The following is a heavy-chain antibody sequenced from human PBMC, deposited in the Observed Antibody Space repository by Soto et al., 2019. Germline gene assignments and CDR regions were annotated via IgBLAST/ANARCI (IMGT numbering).Heavy chain of an antibody. D-gene: IGHD3-10*01. CDR1: GYPITTYY. CDR2: IDPRSGGT. Sequence: GASVKVSCKVSGYPITTYYIHWVRQAPGQGLERVGWIDPRSGGTVYEQKFQGRVTMTRDTSISTVYMDLSGLTSDDTALYYCATDDYGIFPYWGQGSLVTVS. V-gene: IGHV1-2*02. J-gene: IGHJ4*02. CDR3: ATDDYGIFPY.